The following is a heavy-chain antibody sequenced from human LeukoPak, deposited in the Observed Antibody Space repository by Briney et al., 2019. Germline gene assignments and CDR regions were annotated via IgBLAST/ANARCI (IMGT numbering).Heavy chain of an antibody. D-gene: IGHD2-2*01. CDR1: GFTFSSYA. CDR2: ISGSGGST. V-gene: IGHV3-23*01. Sequence: GGSLRLSCAASGFTFSSYAMSWVRQAPRKGLERVSAISGSGGSTYYADSVKGRFTISRDNSKNTLYLQMTSLRAGATAVYYCAKELCCGSTSWYCGGNAFDIWGQGTMVTVSS. J-gene: IGHJ3*02. CDR3: AKELCCGSTSWYCGGNAFDI.